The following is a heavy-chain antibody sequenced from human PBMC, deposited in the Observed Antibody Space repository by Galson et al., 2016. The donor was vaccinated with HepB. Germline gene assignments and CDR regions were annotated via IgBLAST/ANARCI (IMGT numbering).Heavy chain of an antibody. V-gene: IGHV3-7*03. CDR3: AGGTYNNWFDA. Sequence: SLRLSCAASGFTSSTYWVNWVRQAPGKGLEWVASVKQDGSQKFSVDSVKGRLTISRDDAKNSLYLQMNSLRADDTAVYYCAGGTYNNWFDAWGQGTLVTVSS. CDR1: GFTSSTYW. D-gene: IGHD3-16*01. CDR2: VKQDGSQK. J-gene: IGHJ5*02.